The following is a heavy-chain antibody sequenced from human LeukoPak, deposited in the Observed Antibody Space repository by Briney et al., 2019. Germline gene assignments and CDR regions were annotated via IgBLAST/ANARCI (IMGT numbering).Heavy chain of an antibody. J-gene: IGHJ3*02. CDR2: IIPIFGTA. Sequence: GSSVTVSCKASGGTFSSYAISWVRQAPGQGLEWMGRIIPIFGTANYAQKFQGRVTLNADKSTSTAYMELSSLRSEDTAVYYCAREPIVVVITTSHDAFDIWGQGTMVTVSS. CDR3: AREPIVVVITTSHDAFDI. V-gene: IGHV1-69*06. CDR1: GGTFSSYA. D-gene: IGHD3-22*01.